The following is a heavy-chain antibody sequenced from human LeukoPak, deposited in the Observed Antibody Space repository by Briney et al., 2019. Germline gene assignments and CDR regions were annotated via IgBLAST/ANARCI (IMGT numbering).Heavy chain of an antibody. CDR1: GFTFRSYG. CDR3: ARDRDIKYFDY. D-gene: IGHD2-15*01. CDR2: IWYDGSDK. J-gene: IGHJ4*02. V-gene: IGHV3-33*01. Sequence: GRSLRLSCSASGFTFRSYGMHWVRQAPAKGLEWVAIIWYDGSDKYYADSVKGRFTISRDNSKNTLYLQMNSLRVEDTAVYYCARDRDIKYFDYWGQGTLVTVSS.